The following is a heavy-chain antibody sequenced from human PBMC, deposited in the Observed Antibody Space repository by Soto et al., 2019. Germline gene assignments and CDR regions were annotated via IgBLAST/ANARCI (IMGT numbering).Heavy chain of an antibody. CDR3: ARGITIFGVVIPHYYYGMDV. V-gene: IGHV4-34*01. J-gene: IGHJ6*02. CDR2: INHSGST. CDR1: GGSFSGYY. D-gene: IGHD3-3*01. Sequence: SETLSLTCAVYGGSFSGYYWSWIRQPPGKGLEWIGEINHSGSTNYNPSLKSRVTISVDTSKNQFSLKLSSVTAADTAVYYCARGITIFGVVIPHYYYGMDVRGQGTTVTVSS.